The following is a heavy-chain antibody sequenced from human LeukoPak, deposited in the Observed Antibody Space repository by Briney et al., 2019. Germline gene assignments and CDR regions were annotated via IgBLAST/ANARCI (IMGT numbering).Heavy chain of an antibody. CDR3: ARGGGIRFFDY. J-gene: IGHJ4*02. CDR2: ISSSSSTI. CDR1: GFTFSSHS. Sequence: GGSLRLSCAASGFTFSSHSMNWVRQAPGKGLEWVSYISSSSSTIYYADSVKGRFTISRDNAKNSLYLQMNSLRAEDTAVYYCARGGGIRFFDYWGQGTLVTVSS. D-gene: IGHD3-3*01. V-gene: IGHV3-48*01.